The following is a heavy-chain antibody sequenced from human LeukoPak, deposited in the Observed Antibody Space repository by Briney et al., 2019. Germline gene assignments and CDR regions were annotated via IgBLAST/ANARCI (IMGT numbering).Heavy chain of an antibody. CDR1: GYSFTSHW. V-gene: IGHV5-51*01. CDR2: IYPGDSDT. Sequence: GESLEISCQGSGYSFTSHWIGWVRQMPGKGLEWMGIIYPGDSDTRYSPSFQGQVTFSADKSITTAHLQWSSLEASDTAMYYCARSFDDAPDSFDVWGQGTMVTVSS. J-gene: IGHJ3*01. D-gene: IGHD2-2*01. CDR3: ARSFDDAPDSFDV.